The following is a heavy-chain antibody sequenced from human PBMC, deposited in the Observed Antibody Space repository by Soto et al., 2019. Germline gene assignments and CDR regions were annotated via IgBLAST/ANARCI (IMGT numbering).Heavy chain of an antibody. D-gene: IGHD6-13*01. CDR3: ALFPSAAYGLDV. Sequence: QLQLQESGPGLVTPSETLSLTCSVSGGSLSSTTYYWGWIRQPPGKGLEWIGTISYAGSTYYNPSLKSRVTISADTSKNQFSLKLSSVTAADTAVYYGALFPSAAYGLDVWRQGTTVTVSS. V-gene: IGHV4-39*01. CDR2: ISYAGST. CDR1: GGSLSSTTYY. J-gene: IGHJ6*02.